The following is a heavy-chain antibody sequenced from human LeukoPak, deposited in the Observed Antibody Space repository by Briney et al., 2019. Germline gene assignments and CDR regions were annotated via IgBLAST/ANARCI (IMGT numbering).Heavy chain of an antibody. CDR1: GFTFRSYS. D-gene: IGHD6-13*01. CDR3: ARDRPTIAAAGEFDP. Sequence: PGGSLRLSCAASGFTFRSYSMNWVRQAPGKGLEWVSYISSDSRTIYYADSVKGRFTISRDNSKNTLYLQMNSLRAEDTAVYYCARDRPTIAAAGEFDPWGQGTLVTVSS. V-gene: IGHV3-48*01. CDR2: ISSDSRTI. J-gene: IGHJ5*02.